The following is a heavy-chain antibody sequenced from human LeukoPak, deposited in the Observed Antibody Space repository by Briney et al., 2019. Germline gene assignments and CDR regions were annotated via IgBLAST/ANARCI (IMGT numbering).Heavy chain of an antibody. Sequence: PGGSLRLSCAASEFSVGSNYMTWVRQAPGKGLEWVSLIYSGGSTYYADSVKGRFTISRDNSKNTLYLQMNSLRAEDTAVYYCARDRYEWELFLGAFDVWGQGTMVTVSS. V-gene: IGHV3-66*01. J-gene: IGHJ3*01. CDR1: EFSVGSNY. CDR2: IYSGGST. D-gene: IGHD1-26*01. CDR3: ARDRYEWELFLGAFDV.